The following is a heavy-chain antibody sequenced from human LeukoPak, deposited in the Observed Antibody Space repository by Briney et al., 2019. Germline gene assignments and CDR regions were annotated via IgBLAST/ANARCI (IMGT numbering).Heavy chain of an antibody. CDR1: GFTFSSYV. J-gene: IGHJ4*02. CDR2: ISYDGGEK. Sequence: GGSLRLSCVASGFTFSSYVMHWVRQAPGKGPEWVALISYDGGEKYYVDSVKGRFTISRDNSKNTLYLQMNSLRAEDTAVYYCAKVRYSSGWPEFDYWGQGTLVTVSS. CDR3: AKVRYSSGWPEFDY. V-gene: IGHV3-30*18. D-gene: IGHD6-19*01.